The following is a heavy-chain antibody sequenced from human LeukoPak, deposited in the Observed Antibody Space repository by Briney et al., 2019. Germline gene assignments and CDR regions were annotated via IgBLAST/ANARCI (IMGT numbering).Heavy chain of an antibody. CDR2: IKQDGTEK. CDR1: GFTFSIYW. Sequence: GGSLRLSCAACGFTFSIYWMSLVRQAPGKGLEWVANIKQDGTEKYYVDSVKGRFTISRDNAKNSLYLQMNSLRAEDTAVYYCARGRGLDYWGQGTLVTVSA. V-gene: IGHV3-7*01. J-gene: IGHJ4*02. D-gene: IGHD5-12*01. CDR3: ARGRGLDY.